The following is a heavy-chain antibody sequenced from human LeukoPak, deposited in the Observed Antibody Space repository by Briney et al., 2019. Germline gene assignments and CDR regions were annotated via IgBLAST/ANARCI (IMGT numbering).Heavy chain of an antibody. CDR3: ARGSYCSSTSCRYFED. CDR1: GFTFSSYW. Sequence: GGSLRLSCAASGFTFSSYWIHWVRQAPGKGLVWVSRISKDGSSAYFADSVKGRFTISRDNAKNTLYLQMNSLRVEDTAVYYCARGSYCSSTSCRYFEDWGQGTLVTVSS. CDR2: ISKDGSSA. D-gene: IGHD2-2*01. V-gene: IGHV3-74*01. J-gene: IGHJ4*02.